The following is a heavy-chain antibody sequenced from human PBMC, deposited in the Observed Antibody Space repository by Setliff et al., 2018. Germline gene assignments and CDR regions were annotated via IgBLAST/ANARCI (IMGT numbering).Heavy chain of an antibody. CDR2: ISSYNGKT. CDR3: TRGPKDFVVPPTANIFDY. J-gene: IGHJ4*02. CDR1: GYIFTSYG. V-gene: IGHV1-18*01. Sequence: ASVKVSCKASGYIFTSYGISWVRQAPGQGLEWMGWISSYNGKTNYAQKLQGRVTMTTDTSTSTAYMELRSLRSEDTAVYYCTRGPKDFVVPPTANIFDYWGQGTMFTVSS. D-gene: IGHD2-2*01.